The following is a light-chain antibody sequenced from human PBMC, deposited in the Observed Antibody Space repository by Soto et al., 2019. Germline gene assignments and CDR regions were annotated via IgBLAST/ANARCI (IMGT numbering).Light chain of an antibody. V-gene: IGKV1-17*01. Sequence: DIQMTQSPSSLSASVGERVTITCRASQAIRKDLGWYQQKPGKAPKRLIYGASTLQSGVPSRFTGSGSTTEFTLTINSLQPEDSATYYCLQHNTYPPYTFGQGTKLEIK. CDR1: QAIRKD. CDR3: LQHNTYPPYT. J-gene: IGKJ2*01. CDR2: GAS.